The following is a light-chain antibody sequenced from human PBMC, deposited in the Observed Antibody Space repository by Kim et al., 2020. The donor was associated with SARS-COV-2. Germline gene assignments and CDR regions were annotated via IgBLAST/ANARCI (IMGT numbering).Light chain of an antibody. V-gene: IGLV6-57*02. CDR2: EDN. Sequence: KTVTISCTGSSGSIASNYVQWYQRRPGSAPTTVIYEDNQRPSGVPDRFSGSIDSSSNSASLTISGLKTEDEADYYCQSYDSSNLWVFGGGTQLTVL. J-gene: IGLJ3*02. CDR3: QSYDSSNLWV. CDR1: SGSIASNY.